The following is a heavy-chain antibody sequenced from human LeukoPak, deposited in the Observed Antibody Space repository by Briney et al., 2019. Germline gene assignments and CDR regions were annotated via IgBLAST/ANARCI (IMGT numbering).Heavy chain of an antibody. V-gene: IGHV3-30*18. CDR3: AKADHPLFRGVTLFDY. Sequence: PGGSLRLSCAASGFTFNSYAIHWVRQAPGKGLEWVAVISYDGTTEFYGDSVKGRFTISRDNVKKMVFLQMNSLRGEDTAVYYCAKADHPLFRGVTLFDYWGQGTLVTVSS. CDR2: ISYDGTTE. J-gene: IGHJ4*02. CDR1: GFTFNSYA. D-gene: IGHD3-10*01.